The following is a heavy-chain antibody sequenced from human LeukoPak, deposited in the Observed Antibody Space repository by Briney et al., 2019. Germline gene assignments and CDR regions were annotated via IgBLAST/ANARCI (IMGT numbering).Heavy chain of an antibody. D-gene: IGHD5-24*01. Sequence: GGSLRLSCAASEFTFSSYGMHWVRQAPGKGLEWVAVISYDGSNKYYADSVKGRFTISRDNSKNTLYLQMNSLRAEDTAVYYCASGRRDGYNRGIWGQGTLVTVSS. J-gene: IGHJ4*02. V-gene: IGHV3-30*03. CDR3: ASGRRDGYNRGI. CDR1: EFTFSSYG. CDR2: ISYDGSNK.